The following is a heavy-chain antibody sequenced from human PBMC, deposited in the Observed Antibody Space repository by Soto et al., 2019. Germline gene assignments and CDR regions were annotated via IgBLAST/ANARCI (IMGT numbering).Heavy chain of an antibody. J-gene: IGHJ5*02. D-gene: IGHD1-1*01. CDR2: INPNNGAT. CDR3: ASHDPGARFDP. Sequence: QVQLVQYGAEVKKPGASVKVSCKAPRYIFTAYFMHWVRQAPGQGLEWMGWINPNNGATHYGLSFQGRVTMTRDTSISTAYMELSSLRSDDTAVYNCASHDPGARFDPWGQGTLVIVSS. V-gene: IGHV1-2*02. CDR1: RYIFTAYF.